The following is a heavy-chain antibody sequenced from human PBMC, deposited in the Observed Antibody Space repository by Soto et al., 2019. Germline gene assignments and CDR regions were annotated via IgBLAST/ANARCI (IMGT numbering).Heavy chain of an antibody. D-gene: IGHD6-6*01. Sequence: SETLSLTCTVSGDSISGSHYFWGWIRQPPGKRLGWIGSVFYDGYTLYTPSLRSRVTISVDTSKNQFSLKLTSVAVADTATYFCARLQVAVXHYWGQGTLVTVSS. CDR2: VFYDGYT. CDR1: GDSISGSHYF. V-gene: IGHV4-39*01. J-gene: IGHJ4*02. CDR3: ARLQVAVXHY.